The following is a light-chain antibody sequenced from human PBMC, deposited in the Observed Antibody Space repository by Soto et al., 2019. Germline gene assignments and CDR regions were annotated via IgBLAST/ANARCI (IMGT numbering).Light chain of an antibody. CDR3: QQYNSYWT. Sequence: DIQMTQSPSTLSASVGDRVTITCRASQSISSWLAWYQQKPGKAPKLLIYKASSLESGVPSRFSGSGSLTEFTLTISSLQPDDFATYYCQQYNSYWTFGQGTRVEIK. J-gene: IGKJ1*01. V-gene: IGKV1-5*03. CDR2: KAS. CDR1: QSISSW.